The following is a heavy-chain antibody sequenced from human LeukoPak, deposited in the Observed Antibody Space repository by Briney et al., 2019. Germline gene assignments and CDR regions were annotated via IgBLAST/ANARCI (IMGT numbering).Heavy chain of an antibody. D-gene: IGHD2-15*01. CDR2: ISGSGDNT. J-gene: IGHJ6*01. CDR1: GFTFSGFA. CDR3: AKMKGPPLPKCYMDV. Sequence: PGGSLRLSCAASGFTFSGFAMSWVRRTPGKGLEWVSGISGSGDNTLYADSVKGRFTISRDNSKNTLYLDMNSLRAEDTAIYYCAKMKGPPLPKCYMDVWGQGTTVTVSS. V-gene: IGHV3-23*01.